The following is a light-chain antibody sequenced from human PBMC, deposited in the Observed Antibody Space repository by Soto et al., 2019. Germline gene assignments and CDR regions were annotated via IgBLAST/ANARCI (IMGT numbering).Light chain of an antibody. Sequence: QSALTQPASVSGSPGQSITISCTGTSSDVGSYNIVSWYQQHPGIAPKLMIYEGSQRPSGVCTRFSGSKSGNTASLTISGLQAEDEAEDFCCSFAGSSTFHVLFGGGTKLTVL. J-gene: IGLJ2*01. CDR2: EGS. CDR3: CSFAGSSTFHVL. V-gene: IGLV2-23*03. CDR1: SSDVGSYNI.